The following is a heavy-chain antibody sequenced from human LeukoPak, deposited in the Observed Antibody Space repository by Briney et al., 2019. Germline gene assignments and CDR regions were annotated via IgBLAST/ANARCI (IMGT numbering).Heavy chain of an antibody. Sequence: GGSLRLSCAASGFTFSNCWMHWVRLAPGKGPMWVSRISTDGRFTSYADSVKGRFTISRDNAENTLYLHMSSLRAEDMALYYCARDFLHSPNCPGCWGQGTLVTVSS. J-gene: IGHJ4*02. CDR1: GFTFSNCW. V-gene: IGHV3-74*01. CDR2: ISTDGRFT. D-gene: IGHD1-1*01. CDR3: ARDFLHSPNCPGC.